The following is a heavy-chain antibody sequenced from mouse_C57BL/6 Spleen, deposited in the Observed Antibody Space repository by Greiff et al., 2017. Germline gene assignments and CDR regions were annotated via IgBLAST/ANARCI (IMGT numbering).Heavy chain of an antibody. Sequence: QVQLQQPGAELVRPGTSVKLSCKASGYTFTSYWMHWVKQRPGQGLEWIGVIDPSDSYTNYNQKFKGKATLTVDTSSSTAYMQLSSLTSEDSAVYYCARSVLRYHYFDYWGQGTTLTVSS. D-gene: IGHD1-1*01. CDR1: GYTFTSYW. V-gene: IGHV1-59*01. J-gene: IGHJ2*01. CDR2: IDPSDSYT. CDR3: ARSVLRYHYFDY.